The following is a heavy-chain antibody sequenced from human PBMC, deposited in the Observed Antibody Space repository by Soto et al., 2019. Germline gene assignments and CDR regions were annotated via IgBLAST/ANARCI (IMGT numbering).Heavy chain of an antibody. CDR3: ATDLWEFGELLSYNWFDP. CDR1: GYTLTELS. V-gene: IGHV1-24*01. CDR2: FDPEDGET. D-gene: IGHD3-10*01. J-gene: IGHJ5*02. Sequence: GASVKVSCKVSGYTLTELSMHWVRQAPGKGLEWMGGFDPEDGETIYAQKFQGRVTMTEDTSTDTAYMELSSLRSEDTAVYYCATDLWEFGELLSYNWFDPWGQGTLVTVSS.